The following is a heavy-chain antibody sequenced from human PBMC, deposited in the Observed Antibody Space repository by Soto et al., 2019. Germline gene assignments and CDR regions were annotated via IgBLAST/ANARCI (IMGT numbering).Heavy chain of an antibody. CDR1: VDTFTRYG. D-gene: IGHD6-19*01. J-gene: IGHJ3*02. V-gene: IGHV5-10-1*01. Sequence: SCKASVDTFTRYGISWVRQMPGKGLEWMGRIDPSDSYTNYSPSFQGHVTISADKSISTAYLQWSSLKASDTAMYYCARLPGYSSGGAFDIWGQGTMVTV. CDR3: ARLPGYSSGGAFDI. CDR2: IDPSDSYT.